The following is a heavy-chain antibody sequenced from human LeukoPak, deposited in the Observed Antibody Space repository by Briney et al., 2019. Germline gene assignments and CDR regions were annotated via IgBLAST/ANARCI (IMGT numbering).Heavy chain of an antibody. V-gene: IGHV4-4*07. CDR2: IYPGGNT. J-gene: IGHJ4*02. CDR1: GDSLSSFY. CDR3: AREWTGFAKFDY. Sequence: PSETLSLTCTVSGDSLSSFYWSWIRQPAGKGLEWIGRIYPGGNTDYNPSLKSRVTVSVDTAKNQFSLRLTSVTAADTAVYFCAREWTGFAKFDYWGRGILVTVSS. D-gene: IGHD3/OR15-3a*01.